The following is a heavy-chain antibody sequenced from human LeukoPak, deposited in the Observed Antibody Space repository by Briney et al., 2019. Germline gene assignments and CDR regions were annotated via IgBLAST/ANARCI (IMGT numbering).Heavy chain of an antibody. CDR1: GFTFRCYV. D-gene: IGHD3-9*01. V-gene: IGHV3-23*01. Sequence: GGSLRLSCAASGFTFRCYVMSWVRQAPGKGLEWVSDISGSWASPYNADSEKHRFTISRDNSKNTLYLQINSLRAEDTAVYYCAKGLVLRYFDWSNDAFDIWGEGTMVTVFS. CDR2: ISGSWASP. J-gene: IGHJ3*02. CDR3: AKGLVLRYFDWSNDAFDI.